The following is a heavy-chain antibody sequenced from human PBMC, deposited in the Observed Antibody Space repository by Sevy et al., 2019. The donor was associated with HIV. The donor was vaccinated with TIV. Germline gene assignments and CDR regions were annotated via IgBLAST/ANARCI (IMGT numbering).Heavy chain of an antibody. CDR1: GFTFSGSA. CDR2: IRSKANSYVT. J-gene: IGHJ4*02. D-gene: IGHD4-17*01. Sequence: GGSLRLSCAASGFTFSGSAMHWVRQASGKGLEWVGRIRSKANSYVTAYAASVKGRFTISRDDSKNTAYLQMNSLKTEDSAVYYCTRRSTVTTGVDLDYWGQGTLVTVSS. CDR3: TRRSTVTTGVDLDY. V-gene: IGHV3-73*01.